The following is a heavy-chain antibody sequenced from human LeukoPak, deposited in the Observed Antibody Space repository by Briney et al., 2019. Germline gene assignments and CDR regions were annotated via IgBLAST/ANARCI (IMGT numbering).Heavy chain of an antibody. V-gene: IGHV3-7*01. D-gene: IGHD1-26*01. CDR3: TRDDFSGSYCD. Sequence: GGSLRLSCAASGFTFSSYWMSWVRQAPGKGLEWVANIKQDGSEKYYVDSVKGRFTISRDNAKNSLYLQMNSLRADDTATYYCTRDDFSGSYCDWGQGTLVTVSS. CDR2: IKQDGSEK. CDR1: GFTFSSYW. J-gene: IGHJ4*02.